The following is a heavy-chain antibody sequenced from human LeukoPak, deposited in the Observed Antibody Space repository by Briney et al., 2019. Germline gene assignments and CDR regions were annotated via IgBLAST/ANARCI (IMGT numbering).Heavy chain of an antibody. J-gene: IGHJ4*02. CDR3: ARDHGDFVQHD. CDR1: GDSISSGNFY. D-gene: IGHD4-17*01. Sequence: SETLSLTCTVSGDSISSGNFYWGWIRQPPGKELQWIGSIYYNGITHYNPSLESRVTISADASTNEFSLKLRSVTAADTAMYYCARDHGDFVQHDWGQGTLVTVSS. CDR2: IYYNGIT. V-gene: IGHV4-39*01.